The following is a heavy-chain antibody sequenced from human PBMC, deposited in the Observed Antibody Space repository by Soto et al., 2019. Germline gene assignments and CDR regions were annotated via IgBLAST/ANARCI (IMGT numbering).Heavy chain of an antibody. V-gene: IGHV3-49*03. J-gene: IGHJ5*02. D-gene: IGHD3-3*01. CDR1: GFTFGDNA. CDR2: IRSRAYGGTT. CDR3: TRGWIFGPLINWFDP. Sequence: GGSLRLSCTASGFTFGDNAMSWFRQAPGEGLEWVGFIRSRAYGGTTEYAASVKGRFTISRDDSKSIAYLQMNSLKTEDTALYYCTRGWIFGPLINWFDPWGQGTLVTVSS.